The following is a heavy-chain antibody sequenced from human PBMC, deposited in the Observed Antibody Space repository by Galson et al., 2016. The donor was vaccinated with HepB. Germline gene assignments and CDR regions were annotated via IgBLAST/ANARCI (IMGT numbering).Heavy chain of an antibody. CDR3: AKDRCELVRGYGY. J-gene: IGHJ4*02. D-gene: IGHD4-23*01. CDR1: AFTFSSYP. CDR2: ISDGAGST. Sequence: SLRLSCAASAFTFSSYPMSWVRQAPGKGLEWVSAISDGAGSTYYADSVKGRFTISRDNSKNTLYLQMNSLRADDTAVYYCAKDRCELVRGYGYWGQGTLVTVSS. V-gene: IGHV3-23*01.